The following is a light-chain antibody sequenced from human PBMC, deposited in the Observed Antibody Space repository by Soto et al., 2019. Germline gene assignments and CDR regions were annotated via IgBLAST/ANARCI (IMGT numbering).Light chain of an antibody. CDR2: DAS. J-gene: IGKJ5*01. CDR1: QSVSSY. Sequence: EIVLTQSPATLSLSPGERATLSCRASQSVSSYLAWYQQQPGQAPRLLIYDASNRATGIPARFSGSGSGTDFTRTISRLEPEDFAVYYCQQRSNWPPVTFGQGTRLEIK. V-gene: IGKV3-11*01. CDR3: QQRSNWPPVT.